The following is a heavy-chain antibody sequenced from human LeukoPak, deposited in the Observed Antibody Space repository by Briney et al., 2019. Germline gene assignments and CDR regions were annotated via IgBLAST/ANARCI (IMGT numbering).Heavy chain of an antibody. CDR2: FYSGGKT. J-gene: IGHJ5*02. CDR3: ASSTVTNLLINWFDP. D-gene: IGHD4-11*01. Sequence: PSETLSLTCAVYGGSFSGYYWSWIRQPPGKGLEWVSVFYSGGKTYYTDSVKGRFTISRDNSKNTLYLQMNSLRAEDTAVYYCASSTVTNLLINWFDPWGQGTLVTVSS. CDR1: GGSFSGYY. V-gene: IGHV3-66*02.